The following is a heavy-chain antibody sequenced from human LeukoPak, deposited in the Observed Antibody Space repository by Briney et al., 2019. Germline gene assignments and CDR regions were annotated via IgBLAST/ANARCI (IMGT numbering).Heavy chain of an antibody. CDR3: ARGIQLWLLDY. V-gene: IGHV3-30*01. CDR1: GFTFSSYA. CDR2: ISYDGSNK. J-gene: IGHJ4*02. D-gene: IGHD5-18*01. Sequence: GGSLRLSCAASGFTFSSYAMHWVRQAPGNGLEWVAVISYDGSNKYYADSVKGRFTISRDNSKNTLYLQMNSLRAEDTAVYYCARGIQLWLLDYWGQGTLVTVSS.